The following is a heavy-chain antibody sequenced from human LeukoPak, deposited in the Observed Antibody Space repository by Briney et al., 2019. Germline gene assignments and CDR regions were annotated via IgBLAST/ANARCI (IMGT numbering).Heavy chain of an antibody. CDR2: IYTGGGT. CDR1: VFTARSNY. CDR3: ARVGYTSGWFRN. D-gene: IGHD6-19*01. Sequence: PGGSLRLSCAASVFTARSNYMSCVCQGLGKGGGWGSVIYTGGGTYYADSVKGRFTISRDNSKNTLYLQMNSLRAEDTAVYYCARVGYTSGWFRNWGQGTLLTVSS. J-gene: IGHJ4*02. V-gene: IGHV3-66*01.